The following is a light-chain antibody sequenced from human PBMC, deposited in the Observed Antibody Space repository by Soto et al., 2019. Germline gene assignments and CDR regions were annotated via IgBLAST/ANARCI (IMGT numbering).Light chain of an antibody. V-gene: IGKV3-20*01. CDR3: QQYHDSPMNT. J-gene: IGKJ2*01. CDR2: GAS. Sequence: VLPQSPDTLSLSPGDRATLSCRASQSVRSTFLAWYQQKPGQAPRLLIYGASNRAAGIPERFSGSASGTECTLTISRLEPDDSAVYYCQQYHDSPMNTFGQGTKLQIK. CDR1: QSVRSTF.